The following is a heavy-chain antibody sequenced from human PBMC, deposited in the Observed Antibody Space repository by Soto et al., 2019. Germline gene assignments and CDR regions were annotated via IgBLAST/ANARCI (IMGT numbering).Heavy chain of an antibody. CDR3: ARGWAWSYYDYVWGSYRSWYFDY. Sequence: SETLSLICAVYGGSFSGYYWSWIRQPPGKGLEWIGEINHSGSTNYNPSLKSRVTISVDTSKNQFSLKLSSVTAADTAVYYCARGWAWSYYDYVWGSYRSWYFDYWGQGTLVTVSS. V-gene: IGHV4-34*01. J-gene: IGHJ4*02. CDR1: GGSFSGYY. CDR2: INHSGST. D-gene: IGHD3-16*02.